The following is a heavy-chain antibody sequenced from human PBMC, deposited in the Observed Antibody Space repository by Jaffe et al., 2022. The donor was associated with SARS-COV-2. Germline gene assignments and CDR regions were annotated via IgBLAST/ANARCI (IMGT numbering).Heavy chain of an antibody. V-gene: IGHV4-61*02. Sequence: QVQLQESGPGLVKPSQTLSLTCAVSGASISNGDYYWSWIRQPAGKGLEWIGRIFRSGTIDYNPSLKSRLTISADTSKNHFSLKLNSVAAADTAVYYCAREGDYSNYMNYWGQGILVTVSS. J-gene: IGHJ4*02. CDR1: GASISNGDYY. D-gene: IGHD4-4*01. CDR3: AREGDYSNYMNY. CDR2: IFRSGTI.